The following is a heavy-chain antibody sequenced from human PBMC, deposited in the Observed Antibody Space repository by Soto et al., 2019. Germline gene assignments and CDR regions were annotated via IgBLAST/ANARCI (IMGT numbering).Heavy chain of an antibody. CDR2: IYYSGNT. D-gene: IGHD3-16*01. Sequence: SETLSLTCTVSGGSTSSDNYWSWIRQPPGKGLEWIGHIYYSGNTDYNPSLKSRLAISVDTSKNQFSLKLSSVTAADTAVYFCAREGGESSDGLYYFDSWGQGSLVTVSS. CDR3: AREGGESSDGLYYFDS. CDR1: GGSTSSDNY. J-gene: IGHJ4*02. V-gene: IGHV4-30-4*01.